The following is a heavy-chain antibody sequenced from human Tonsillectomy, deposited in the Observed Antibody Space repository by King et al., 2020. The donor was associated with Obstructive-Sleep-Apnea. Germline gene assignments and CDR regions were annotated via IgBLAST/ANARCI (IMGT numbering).Heavy chain of an antibody. CDR3: AREDGYNSPLDY. Sequence: VQLVESGGGLVQPGGSLRLSCAASGFTFSSYSMNWVRQAPGKGLEWVSYISSGSSTAYYKDSVKGRFTISRDNAKNSLYLQMNSLRAEDTAVYYCAREDGYNSPLDYWGQGTLVTGSS. CDR2: ISSGSSTA. V-gene: IGHV3-48*04. J-gene: IGHJ4*02. CDR1: GFTFSSYS. D-gene: IGHD5-24*01.